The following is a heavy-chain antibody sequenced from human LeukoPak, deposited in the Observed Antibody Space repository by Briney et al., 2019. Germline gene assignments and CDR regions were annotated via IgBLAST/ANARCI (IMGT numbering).Heavy chain of an antibody. CDR1: GFTFKNYA. D-gene: IGHD3-3*01. CDR3: AKWAYYDFWSGHYKSHFDS. V-gene: IGHV3-23*01. CDR2: IRDSGNGT. Sequence: GGSLRLSCVVSGFTFKNYAMSWVRQAPGKGLERVSSIRDSGNGTDYADSVKGRFTVSRDNSKNTLYLHMNTLSAEDTAVYYCAKWAYYDFWSGHYKSHFDSWGQGTLVTVSP. J-gene: IGHJ4*02.